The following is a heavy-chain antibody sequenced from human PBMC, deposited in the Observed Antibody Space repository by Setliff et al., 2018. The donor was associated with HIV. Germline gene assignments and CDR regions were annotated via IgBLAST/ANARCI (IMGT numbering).Heavy chain of an antibody. J-gene: IGHJ3*02. CDR3: AKEGSWNDDSGAFNI. CDR2: VSASGTT. Sequence: SETLSLTCSVSGGSMSRVYCTWIRQPPGKGLEWIGYVSASGTTKYNPSLQSRVTISGDSSKNQFSLRLSSVTAADTAVYYCAKEGSWNDDSGAFNIWGQGTMVTVSS. CDR1: GGSMSRVY. V-gene: IGHV4-4*08. D-gene: IGHD1-1*01.